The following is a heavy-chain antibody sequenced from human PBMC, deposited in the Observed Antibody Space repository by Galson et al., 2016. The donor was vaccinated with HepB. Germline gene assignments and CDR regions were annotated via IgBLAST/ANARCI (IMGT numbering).Heavy chain of an antibody. J-gene: IGHJ4*02. CDR2: TNPKSGTT. D-gene: IGHD2-2*01. CDR1: GYTFTANY. CDR3: ARSQYCSTTSCYGDF. V-gene: IGHV1-2*02. Sequence: SVKVSCKASGYTFTANYIHWVRQAPGQGLEWMGWTNPKSGTTKYAQKFQGRVTMTTDTSTSTAYMELRSLTSDDTAVYYCARSQYCSTTSCYGDFWGQGTLVTVSS.